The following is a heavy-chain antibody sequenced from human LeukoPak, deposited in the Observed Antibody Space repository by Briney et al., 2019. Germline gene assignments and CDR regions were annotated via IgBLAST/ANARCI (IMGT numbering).Heavy chain of an antibody. CDR2: ISSSSSYI. CDR1: GFTFSSYA. D-gene: IGHD2-21*01. CDR3: ASAQHLAP. Sequence: GGSLRLSCAASGFTFSSYAMSWVRQAPGKGLEWVSSISSSSSYIYYADSVKGRFTISRDNAKNSLYLQMNSLRAEDTAVYYCASAQHLAPWGQGTLVTVSS. J-gene: IGHJ5*02. V-gene: IGHV3-21*01.